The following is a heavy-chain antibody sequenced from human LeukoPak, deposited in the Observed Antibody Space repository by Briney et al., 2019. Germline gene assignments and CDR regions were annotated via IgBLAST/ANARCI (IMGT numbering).Heavy chain of an antibody. J-gene: IGHJ6*03. Sequence: SETLSLTCTVSGGSISSYYWSWIRQPPGKGREGRGRIYTSGSTNYNPSLKSRVTISVDTSKNQFSLKLSSVTAADTAVYYCARDRAVAGGYYYYYYYMDVWGQGTTVTISS. CDR3: ARDRAVAGGYYYYYYYMDV. V-gene: IGHV4-4*08. CDR1: GGSISSYY. D-gene: IGHD6-19*01. CDR2: IYTSGST.